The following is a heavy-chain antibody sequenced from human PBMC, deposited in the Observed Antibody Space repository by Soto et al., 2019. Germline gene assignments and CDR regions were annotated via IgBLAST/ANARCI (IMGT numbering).Heavy chain of an antibody. CDR3: ATDYGDYMYDY. CDR1: GGSFSGYY. J-gene: IGHJ4*02. CDR2: ISGSGGST. D-gene: IGHD4-17*01. V-gene: IGHV3-23*01. Sequence: ETLSLTCAVYGGSFSGYYWSWIRQPPGKGLEWVSAISGSGGSTYYADSVKGRFTISRDNSKNTLYLQMNSLRAEDTAVYYCATDYGDYMYDYWGQGTLVTVSS.